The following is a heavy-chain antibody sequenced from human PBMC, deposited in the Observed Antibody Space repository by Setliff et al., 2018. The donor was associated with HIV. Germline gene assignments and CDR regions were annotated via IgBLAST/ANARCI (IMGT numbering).Heavy chain of an antibody. D-gene: IGHD3-10*01. J-gene: IGHJ4*02. Sequence: SVKVSCKSSGGSFSTYAINWVRQAPGQGLEWMGNIIPLFETPDAAPRFRGRVTITADKSTSTAYMELSSLTYDDTAVYFFVGGGVRGTEYVYLDFWGQGTLVTVSS. CDR1: GGSFSTYA. CDR3: VGGGVRGTEYVYLDF. V-gene: IGHV1-69*06. CDR2: IIPLFETP.